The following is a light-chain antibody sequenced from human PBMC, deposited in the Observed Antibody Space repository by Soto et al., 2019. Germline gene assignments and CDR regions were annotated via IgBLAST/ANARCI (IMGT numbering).Light chain of an antibody. J-gene: IGLJ7*01. CDR3: GSWDSSLTAVV. CDR2: DNN. V-gene: IGLV1-51*01. Sequence: QSVLTQPPSVSAAPGQKVSISCSGSSSNIGSNSVSWYQQLPGTAPRLLIYDNNHRPSGISDRFSVSKSGTSATLGITGLQTGDEADYFCGSWDSSLTAVVFGGGTQLTVL. CDR1: SSNIGSNS.